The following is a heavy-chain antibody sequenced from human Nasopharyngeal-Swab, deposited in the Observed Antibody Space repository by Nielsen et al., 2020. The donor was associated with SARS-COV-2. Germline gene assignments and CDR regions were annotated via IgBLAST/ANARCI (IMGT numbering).Heavy chain of an antibody. Sequence: SATLSLTCAVYGGSFSGYSWSWIRQPPGKGLEWIGEINHSGSTNYNPSLKSRVTISVDTSKNQFSPKLSSVTAADTAVYYCARVPRVSLGGVIVNFFDYWGQGTLVTVSS. CDR3: ARVPRVSLGGVIVNFFDY. D-gene: IGHD3-16*02. V-gene: IGHV4-34*01. CDR1: GGSFSGYS. CDR2: INHSGST. J-gene: IGHJ4*02.